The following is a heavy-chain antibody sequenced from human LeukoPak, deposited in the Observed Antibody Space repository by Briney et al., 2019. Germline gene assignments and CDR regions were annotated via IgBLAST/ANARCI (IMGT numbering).Heavy chain of an antibody. J-gene: IGHJ6*02. D-gene: IGHD5-18*01. CDR3: ARVGYSYGLYYYYYGMDV. CDR1: GFTVSSNY. Sequence: GGSLRLSCAASGFTVSSNYMSWVRQAPGKGLEWVANIKQDGSEKYYVDSVKGRFTISRDNAKNSLYLQMNSLRAEDTAVYYCARVGYSYGLYYYYYGMDVWGQGTTVTVSS. CDR2: IKQDGSEK. V-gene: IGHV3-7*01.